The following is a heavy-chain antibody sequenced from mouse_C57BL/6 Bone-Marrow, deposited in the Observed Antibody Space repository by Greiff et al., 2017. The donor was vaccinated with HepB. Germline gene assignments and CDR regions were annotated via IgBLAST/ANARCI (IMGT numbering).Heavy chain of an antibody. D-gene: IGHD4-1*01. CDR1: GYAFSSYW. V-gene: IGHV1-80*01. CDR2: IYPGDGDT. CDR3: AREGANWDRYFDY. Sequence: VKLQQSGAELVKPGASVKISCKASGYAFSSYWMNWVKQRPGKGLEWIGQIYPGDGDTNYNGKFKGKATLTADKSSSTAYMQLSSLTSEDSAVYFCAREGANWDRYFDYWGQGTTLTVSS. J-gene: IGHJ2*01.